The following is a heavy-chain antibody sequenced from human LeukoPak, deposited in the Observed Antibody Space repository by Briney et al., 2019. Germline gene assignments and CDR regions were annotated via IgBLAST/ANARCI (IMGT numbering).Heavy chain of an antibody. J-gene: IGHJ3*02. D-gene: IGHD6-13*01. V-gene: IGHV4-61*02. CDR1: GGSISSGSYY. CDR2: IYTSGST. CDR3: ARYSSSWYDAFDI. Sequence: PSQTLSLTCTVSGGSISSGSYYWSWIRQPPGKGLEWIGRIYTSGSTNYNPSLKSRVTISVDTSKNQFSLKLSSVTAADTAVYYCARYSSSWYDAFDIWGQGTMVTVSS.